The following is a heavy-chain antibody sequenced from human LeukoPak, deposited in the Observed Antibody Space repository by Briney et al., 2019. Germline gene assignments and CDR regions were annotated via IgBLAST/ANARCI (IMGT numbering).Heavy chain of an antibody. V-gene: IGHV3-33*01. D-gene: IGHD2-15*01. CDR3: ARGTMSVVVAATDYYYGMDV. CDR2: LWYDGSNK. Sequence: PGRSLRLSCAASGFTFSSYGMHWVRQAPGKGLEWVAVLWYDGSNKYYADSVKGRFTISRDNSKNTLYLQMNSLRAEDTAVYYCARGTMSVVVAATDYYYGMDVWGKGTTVTVSS. CDR1: GFTFSSYG. J-gene: IGHJ6*04.